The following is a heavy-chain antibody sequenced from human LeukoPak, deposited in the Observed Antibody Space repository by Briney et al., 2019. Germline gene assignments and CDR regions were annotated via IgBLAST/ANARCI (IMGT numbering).Heavy chain of an antibody. CDR1: GGTFSSYA. Sequence: SVKVSCKASGGTFSSYAISWVRQAPGQGLEWMGGIIPIFGTANYAQTFQGRVTITADESTSTAYMELSSLRSEDTAVYYCARSGINSGSYYRAEYYFDYWGQGTLVTVSS. J-gene: IGHJ4*02. CDR2: IIPIFGTA. D-gene: IGHD1-26*01. V-gene: IGHV1-69*13. CDR3: ARSGINSGSYYRAEYYFDY.